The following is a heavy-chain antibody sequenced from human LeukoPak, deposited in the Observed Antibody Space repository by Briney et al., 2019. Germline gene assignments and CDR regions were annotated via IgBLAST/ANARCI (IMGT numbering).Heavy chain of an antibody. J-gene: IGHJ6*02. CDR2: IWYDGSNK. CDR3: AKLSQDSGLGYDFWSGYYADYYYYGMDV. CDR1: GFTFSSYG. V-gene: IGHV3-33*06. Sequence: HPGGSLRLSCAASGFTFSSYGMHWVRQAPGKGLEWVAVIWYDGSNKYYADSVKGRFTISRDNSKNTLYLQMNSLRAEDTAVYYCAKLSQDSGLGYDFWSGYYADYYYYGMDVWGQGTTVTVSS. D-gene: IGHD3-3*01.